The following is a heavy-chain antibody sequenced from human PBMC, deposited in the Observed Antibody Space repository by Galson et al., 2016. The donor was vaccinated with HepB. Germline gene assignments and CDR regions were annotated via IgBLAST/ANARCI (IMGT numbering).Heavy chain of an antibody. D-gene: IGHD3/OR15-3a*01. CDR3: ALYLDFLTGYGWWDY. CDR2: IYPGDSAT. CDR1: GYSFTSYW. J-gene: IGHJ4*02. Sequence: QSGAEVKKPGESLKISCKGSGYSFTSYWIGWVRQMPGKGLEWTGIIYPGDSATRYSPSFQGQVTISADKSINTAYLQWSRLRASDTAMYYCALYLDFLTGYGWWDYWGQGTLVTVSS. V-gene: IGHV5-51*01.